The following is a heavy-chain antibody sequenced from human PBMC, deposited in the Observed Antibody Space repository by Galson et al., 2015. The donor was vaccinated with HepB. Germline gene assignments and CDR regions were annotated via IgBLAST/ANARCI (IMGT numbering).Heavy chain of an antibody. CDR1: GYTFTTYY. Sequence: SVKVSCKASGYTFTTYYMHWVRQAPGQGLEWMGIINPSGGSTSYAQKFQGRVTMTRDTSTSTVYMELSSLRSEDTAVYYCARGEYCSSTSCPGGPLWYFQHWGQGTLVTVSS. J-gene: IGHJ1*01. CDR2: INPSGGST. V-gene: IGHV1-46*01. D-gene: IGHD2-2*01. CDR3: ARGEYCSSTSCPGGPLWYFQH.